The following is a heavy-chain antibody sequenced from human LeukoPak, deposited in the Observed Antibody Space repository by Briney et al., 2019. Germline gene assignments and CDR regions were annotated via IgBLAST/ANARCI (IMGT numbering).Heavy chain of an antibody. J-gene: IGHJ4*02. CDR1: GFTFDDYA. D-gene: IGHD6-13*01. Sequence: GGSLRLSCAASGFTFDDYAMHWVRQAPGKGLEWVSGISWNSGSIGYADSVKGRFTISRDNAKNSLYLQMNSLRAEDTALYYCAKAGSSEAAAGIPFDYWGQGTLVTVSS. CDR3: AKAGSSEAAAGIPFDY. CDR2: ISWNSGSI. V-gene: IGHV3-9*01.